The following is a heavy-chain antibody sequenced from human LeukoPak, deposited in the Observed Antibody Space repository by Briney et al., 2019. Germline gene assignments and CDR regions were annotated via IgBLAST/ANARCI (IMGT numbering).Heavy chain of an antibody. D-gene: IGHD3-10*01. Sequence: GGSLRLSCAASGFIFSSYSMNWVRQAPGKGLEWVSYISSSSSSIYYADCVKGRFTISRDNAKNSLYLQMNSLRAEDTAVYYCAKDIGSYYDYWGQGILVTVSS. CDR3: AKDIGSYYDY. J-gene: IGHJ4*02. CDR2: ISSSSSSI. V-gene: IGHV3-48*01. CDR1: GFIFSSYS.